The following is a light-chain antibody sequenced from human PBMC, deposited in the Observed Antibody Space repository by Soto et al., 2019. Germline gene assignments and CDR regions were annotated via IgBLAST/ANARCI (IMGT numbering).Light chain of an antibody. CDR1: QSVSSY. CDR2: DAS. J-gene: IGKJ5*01. V-gene: IGKV3-11*01. CDR3: QQRSNGSIT. Sequence: EIVLTQSPATLSLSPGERATLSGRASQSVSSYLAWYQQKPGQAPRLLIYDASNRATGIPARFSGSGSGTDFTLTISSLEPEDFAVYYCQQRSNGSITFGQGTRLEIK.